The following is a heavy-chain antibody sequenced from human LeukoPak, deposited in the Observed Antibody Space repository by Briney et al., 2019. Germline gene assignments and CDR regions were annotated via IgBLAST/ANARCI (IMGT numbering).Heavy chain of an antibody. CDR1: GGSISSYY. CDR2: RYYSGST. V-gene: IGHV4-59*01. CDR3: ARVRGDFETD. D-gene: IGHD3-16*01. J-gene: IGHJ1*01. Sequence: SGTLSLTCSVSGGSISSYYWTWIRQPPGKGLEWIGYRYYSGSTTYNPSLKSRVTISVDMSKSQFSLKLISVTAADTAIYYCARVRGDFETDWGQGTLVTVSS.